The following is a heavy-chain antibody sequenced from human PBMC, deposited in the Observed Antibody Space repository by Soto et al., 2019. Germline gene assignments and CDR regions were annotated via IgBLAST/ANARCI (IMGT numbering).Heavy chain of an antibody. V-gene: IGHV1-18*01. J-gene: IGHJ5*02. CDR3: AREDGYCSGGSCHSGGWLEP. Sequence: QVQLVQSGAEVKKPGASVKVSCKTSGYTFTTYGVSWVRQAPGQGLEWMGWISPYNGHTNYAQRLQGRVTLTTDTSPKTAYMELMSLRSDDTALYYCAREDGYCSGGSCHSGGWLEPWGQGTLVTVSS. CDR1: GYTFTTYG. CDR2: ISPYNGHT. D-gene: IGHD2-15*01.